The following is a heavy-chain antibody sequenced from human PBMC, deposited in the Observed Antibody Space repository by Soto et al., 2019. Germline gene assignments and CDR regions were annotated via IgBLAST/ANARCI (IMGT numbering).Heavy chain of an antibody. V-gene: IGHV1-18*04. J-gene: IGHJ4*02. D-gene: IGHD2-8*01. Sequence: QVQLVQSGAEVKKPGASVKVSCKASGYTFTSYGISWVRQAPGQGLEWMGWISAYNGNTNYAQKLQGRVTMTTDTSTRTAYMELRSLKSDDRAVYYCSGNYCTNGVCYRGGGLGYWGQGTLVTVSS. CDR3: SGNYCTNGVCYRGGGLGY. CDR2: ISAYNGNT. CDR1: GYTFTSYG.